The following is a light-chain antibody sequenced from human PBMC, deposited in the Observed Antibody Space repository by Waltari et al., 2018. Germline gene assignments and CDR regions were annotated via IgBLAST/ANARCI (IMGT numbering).Light chain of an antibody. CDR3: QHYVSLPVT. J-gene: IGKJ1*01. CDR2: GAS. V-gene: IGKV3-20*01. Sequence: EIVLTQSPGTLSLSPGERATLSCRASQSVSRAFAWYQQNPGQAPRLLIYGASNRATGIPDRFRGSGSGTDFSLIISRLEPEDFAVYYCQHYVSLPVTFGQGTKVEIK. CDR1: QSVSRAF.